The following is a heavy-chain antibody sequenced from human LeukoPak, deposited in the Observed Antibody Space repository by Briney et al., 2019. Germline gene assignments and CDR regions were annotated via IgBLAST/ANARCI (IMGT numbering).Heavy chain of an antibody. CDR1: GGSISSSSYY. V-gene: IGHV4-39*01. D-gene: IGHD2-21*01. CDR3: ATQEGEDY. Sequence: PSETLSLTCTVSGGSISSSSYYWGWIRQPPGKGLEWIGSIYYSGSTYYNPSLKSRVTISVDTSKNQFSLKLSSVTAADTGVYYCATQEGEDYWGQGTLVTVSS. J-gene: IGHJ4*02. CDR2: IYYSGST.